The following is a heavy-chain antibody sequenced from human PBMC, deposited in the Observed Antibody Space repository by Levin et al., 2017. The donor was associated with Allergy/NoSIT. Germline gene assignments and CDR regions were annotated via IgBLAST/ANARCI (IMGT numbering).Heavy chain of an antibody. V-gene: IGHV1-69*04. D-gene: IGHD3-10*01. CDR2: FIPVLNVA. CDR1: GDTFTNYA. Sequence: AASVKVSCKASGDTFTNYAISWVRQAPGQGLEWMGRFIPVLNVANYAQKFQGRVTLTADKSTSTAYMEVTRLRSEDTAVYYCARDREAAYYYGLGSPYWGQGTLVTVSS. J-gene: IGHJ4*02. CDR3: ARDREAAYYYGLGSPY.